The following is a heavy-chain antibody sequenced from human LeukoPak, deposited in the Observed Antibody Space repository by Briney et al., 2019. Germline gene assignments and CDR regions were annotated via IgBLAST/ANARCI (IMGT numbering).Heavy chain of an antibody. CDR1: GFTFSSYG. J-gene: IGHJ5*02. V-gene: IGHV3-23*01. Sequence: GGSLRLSCAASGFTFSSYGMSWVRQAPGKGLEWVSAISGSGGSTYYADSVQGRFTISRDNSKNTLYLQMNSLRAEDTAVYYCAKDRRSSSWYVEDWFDPWGQGTLVTVSS. CDR2: ISGSGGST. CDR3: AKDRRSSSWYVEDWFDP. D-gene: IGHD6-13*01.